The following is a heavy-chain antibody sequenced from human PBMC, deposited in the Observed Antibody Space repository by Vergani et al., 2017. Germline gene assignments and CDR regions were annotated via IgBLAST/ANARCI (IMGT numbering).Heavy chain of an antibody. Sequence: EVQLLESGGDLVQPGGSLRLSCAASGFTFNHYAMNWVRQAPGKGLEWVSGISGSGGSTYYAGSVKGRFTISRDSSKNTLYLQMNSLSAGDTAVYYCAKANPRNSXYDYLYYCHAMDVWGQGTTVTVSS. CDR2: ISGSGGST. V-gene: IGHV3-23*01. CDR1: GFTFNHYA. CDR3: AKANPRNSXYDYLYYCHAMDV. J-gene: IGHJ6*02. D-gene: IGHD5-12*01.